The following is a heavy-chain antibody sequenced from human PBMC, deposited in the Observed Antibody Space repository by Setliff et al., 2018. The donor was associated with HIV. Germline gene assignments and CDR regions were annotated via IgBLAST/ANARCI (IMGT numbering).Heavy chain of an antibody. CDR2: ITYDGKT. V-gene: IGHV1-18*01. CDR3: ARDRSYDIVTAYYKGAFDI. D-gene: IGHD3-9*01. Sequence: ASVKVSCKASGYTFTNYGVTWVRQTPGHGLEWIGWITYDGKTNFGWRFQGRVTITADESTSTAYMELSSLRAEDTAVYYCARDRSYDIVTAYYKGAFDIWGQGTMVTVSS. CDR1: GYTFTNYG. J-gene: IGHJ3*02.